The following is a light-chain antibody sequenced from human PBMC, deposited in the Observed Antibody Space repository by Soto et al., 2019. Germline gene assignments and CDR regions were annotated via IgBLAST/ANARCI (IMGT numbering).Light chain of an antibody. V-gene: IGKV1-5*03. J-gene: IGKJ4*01. CDR3: QHYKTYPLP. CDR2: KAS. Sequence: DIQLTQSPSTLSASVGDRVTITCRASETISSWLAWYQQKPEKAPKLLIHKASSLESGVPSRFSGGGSGTEFTLTISSLQPDDFATYYCQHYKTYPLPFGGGTQVEIK. CDR1: ETISSW.